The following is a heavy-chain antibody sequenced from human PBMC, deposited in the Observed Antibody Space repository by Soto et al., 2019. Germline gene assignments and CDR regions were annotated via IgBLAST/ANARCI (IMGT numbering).Heavy chain of an antibody. Sequence: SETLSLTCTVSGGSISSYYWSWIRQPPGKGLEWIGYIYYSGSTNYNPSLKSRVTISVDTSKNQFSLKLSSVTAADTAVYYCARDRGSSDWFDPWGQGTLVTVSS. CDR2: IYYSGST. J-gene: IGHJ5*02. V-gene: IGHV4-59*01. CDR3: ARDRGSSDWFDP. D-gene: IGHD6-6*01. CDR1: GGSISSYY.